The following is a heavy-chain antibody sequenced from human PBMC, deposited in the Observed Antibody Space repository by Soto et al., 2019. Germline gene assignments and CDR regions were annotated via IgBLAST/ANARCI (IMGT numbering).Heavy chain of an antibody. D-gene: IGHD3-10*01. CDR1: GGSISSYY. CDR3: ARARRGYYYYYGMDV. V-gene: IGHV4-59*01. Sequence: SETLSLTCTVSGGSISSYYWSWIRHPPGKGLEWIGYIYYSGSTNYNPSLKSRVTISVDTSKNQFSLKLSSVTAADTAVYYCARARRGYYYYYGMDVWGQGTTVTVSS. CDR2: IYYSGST. J-gene: IGHJ6*02.